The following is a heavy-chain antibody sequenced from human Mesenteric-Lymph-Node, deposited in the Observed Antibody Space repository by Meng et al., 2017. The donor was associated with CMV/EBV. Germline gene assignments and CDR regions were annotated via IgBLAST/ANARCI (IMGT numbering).Heavy chain of an antibody. J-gene: IGHJ6*02. CDR3: AREGSCSSTSCYKYYYYGMDV. V-gene: IGHV3-48*04. D-gene: IGHD2-2*02. CDR1: GFTFSSYS. CDR2: ISSSSSTI. Sequence: GGSLRLSCAASGFTFSSYSKNWVRQAPGKGLGGVSYISSSSSTIYYADSVKGRFTISRDNAKNSLYLQMNSLRAEDTAVYYCAREGSCSSTSCYKYYYYGMDVWGQGTTVTVSS.